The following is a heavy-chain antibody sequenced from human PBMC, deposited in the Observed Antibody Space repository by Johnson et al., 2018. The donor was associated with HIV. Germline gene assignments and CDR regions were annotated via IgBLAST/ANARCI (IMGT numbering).Heavy chain of an antibody. V-gene: IGHV3-30*04. Sequence: QVQLVESGGGVVQPGRSLRLSCAASGFTFSSYAMHWVRQAPGKGLEWVAVISYDGSNKYYADSVKGRFTISRDNSKNTLYLQMNSLRAEDTAVYYCARDSPRIVGVPDACDSWGQGTMVTVSS. J-gene: IGHJ3*02. CDR3: ARDSPRIVGVPDACDS. CDR1: GFTFSSYA. D-gene: IGHD1-26*01. CDR2: ISYDGSNK.